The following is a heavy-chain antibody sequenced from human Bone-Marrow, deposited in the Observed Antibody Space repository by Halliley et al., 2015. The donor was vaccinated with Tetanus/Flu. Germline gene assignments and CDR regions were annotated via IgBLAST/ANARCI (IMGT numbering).Heavy chain of an antibody. CDR1: GGSIGSHF. CDR2: YYYGGST. D-gene: IGHD2-2*01. Sequence: TLSLTCSLSGGSIGSHFWCWIRQPPGRGLEWIGCYYYGGSTYYNPSLKSRVSMSVDTSKNQFSLKLSSVTAADTAVYYCARGSLGSCSSGFCSSPYLDYWGQGTLVTVSS. CDR3: ARGSLGSCSSGFCSSPYLDY. V-gene: IGHV4-59*11. J-gene: IGHJ4*02.